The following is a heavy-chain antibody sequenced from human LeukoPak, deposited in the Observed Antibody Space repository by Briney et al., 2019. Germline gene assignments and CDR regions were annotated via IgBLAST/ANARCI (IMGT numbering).Heavy chain of an antibody. CDR2: IRYDGSNK. Sequence: GGSLRLSCAASGFTFSSYGMHWVRQAPGKGLEWVAFIRYDGSNKYYADSVKGRFTISRDNSKNTLYLQMNSLRAEDTAVYYCAKGLPYFDWLLHWGQGTLVTVSS. J-gene: IGHJ4*02. CDR3: AKGLPYFDWLLH. CDR1: GFTFSSYG. D-gene: IGHD3-9*01. V-gene: IGHV3-30*02.